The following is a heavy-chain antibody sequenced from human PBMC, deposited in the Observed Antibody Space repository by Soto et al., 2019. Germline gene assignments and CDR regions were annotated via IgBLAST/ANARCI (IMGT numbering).Heavy chain of an antibody. Sequence: QVQLVQSGAVVNKHGASVKGSCTASGYTVTSYDINWVRQATGQGLEWRGWMSPTSGNTGSAQKFQGRVTLTMNTAISTAYMGLSSLGSDDTGVSYCVAVGADLTWEYFVHWGPGSLVTVSS. D-gene: IGHD3-16*01. CDR2: MSPTSGNT. V-gene: IGHV1-8*01. CDR1: GYTVTSYD. J-gene: IGHJ4*02. CDR3: VAVGADLTWEYFVH.